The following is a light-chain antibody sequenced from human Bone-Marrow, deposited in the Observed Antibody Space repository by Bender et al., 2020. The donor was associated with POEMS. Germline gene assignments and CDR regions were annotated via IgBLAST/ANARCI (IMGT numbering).Light chain of an antibody. CDR2: DDS. Sequence: SYVLTQPPSVSVAPGQTARITCGGNNIGIKTVHWYQQKPGQAPVLVVHDDSDRPSGIPDRFSGSNSDNTATLTISRVKAGDEADYYCQVWDSSLFYVFGTGTKVTVL. J-gene: IGLJ1*01. CDR1: NIGIKT. CDR3: QVWDSSLFYV. V-gene: IGLV3-21*02.